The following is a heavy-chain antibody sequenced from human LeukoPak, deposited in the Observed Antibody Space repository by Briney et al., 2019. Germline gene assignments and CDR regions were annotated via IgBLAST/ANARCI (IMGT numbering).Heavy chain of an antibody. V-gene: IGHV3-30*18. CDR3: AKDSIPCSGGSCSPEYFQH. D-gene: IGHD2-15*01. CDR1: GFTFSSYG. CDR2: ISYDGSNK. J-gene: IGHJ1*01. Sequence: GRSLRLSCAASGFTFSSYGMHWVCQAPGKGLEWVAVISYDGSNKYYADSVKGRFTISRDNSKNTLYLQMNSLRAEDTAVYYCAKDSIPCSGGSCSPEYFQHWGQGTLVTVSS.